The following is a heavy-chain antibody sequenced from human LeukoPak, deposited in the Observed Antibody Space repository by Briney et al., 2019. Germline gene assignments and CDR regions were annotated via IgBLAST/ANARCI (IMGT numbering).Heavy chain of an antibody. CDR2: IIPILTIT. J-gene: IGHJ4*02. Sequence: SVKVSCKASGGTFSSHVITWVRQVPGQGLEWMGRIIPILTITNYAQNFQGRVTITADKSTSTAYMEMSSLRSDDTAVYYCAILAGRSKEFDYWGQGTLVTVSS. CDR3: AILAGRSKEFDY. D-gene: IGHD3-10*01. V-gene: IGHV1-69*04. CDR1: GGTFSSHV.